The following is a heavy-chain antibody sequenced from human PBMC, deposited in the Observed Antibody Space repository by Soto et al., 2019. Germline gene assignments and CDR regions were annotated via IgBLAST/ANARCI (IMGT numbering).Heavy chain of an antibody. J-gene: IGHJ5*02. Sequence: GASVKVSCKASGGTFSSYAISWVRQAPGQGLEWMGGIIPIFGTANYAQKFQGRVTITADKSTSTAYMELSSLRSEDTAVYYCARMATSGTLNWFDPWGQGTLVTVSS. CDR1: GGTFSSYA. CDR3: ARMATSGTLNWFDP. CDR2: IIPIFGTA. V-gene: IGHV1-69*06.